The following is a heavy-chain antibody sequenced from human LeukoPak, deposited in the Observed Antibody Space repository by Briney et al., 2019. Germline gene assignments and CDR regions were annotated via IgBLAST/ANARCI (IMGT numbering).Heavy chain of an antibody. CDR3: ARDGVAGGFDY. J-gene: IGHJ4*02. V-gene: IGHV4-59*01. CDR2: IHYSGST. Sequence: PSETLSLTCTVSGGSIGSYYWNWIRQPPGKGLEWIGYIHYSGSTNHNASLKSRVTTSVDTSKNQFSLKLSSVTAADTAVYYCARDGVAGGFDYWGQGTLVTVSS. D-gene: IGHD6-19*01. CDR1: GGSIGSYY.